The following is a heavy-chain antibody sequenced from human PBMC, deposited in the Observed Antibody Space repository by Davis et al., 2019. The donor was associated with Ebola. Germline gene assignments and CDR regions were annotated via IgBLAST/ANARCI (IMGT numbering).Heavy chain of an antibody. CDR2: IYYSGST. D-gene: IGHD3-22*01. CDR1: GGSISSYY. J-gene: IGHJ3*02. Sequence: PSETLSLTCTVSGGSISSYYWSWIRQPPGKGLEWIGYIYYSGSTNYNPSLKSRVTISVDTSKNPFSLKLSSVTAADTAVYYCARSPYYYDSSGYDDAFDIWGQGTMVTVSS. V-gene: IGHV4-59*01. CDR3: ARSPYYYDSSGYDDAFDI.